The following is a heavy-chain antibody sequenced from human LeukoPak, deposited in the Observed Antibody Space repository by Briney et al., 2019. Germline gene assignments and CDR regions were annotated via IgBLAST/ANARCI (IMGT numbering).Heavy chain of an antibody. Sequence: ASVRVSCKASRYTFTGYYMHWVRQAPGQGLEWMGRINPNSGGTNYAQKFQGRVTMTRDTSISTAYMDLSRLTSGDTAVYYCASNLGYSNDNWGQGTLVTVSS. CDR1: RYTFTGYY. J-gene: IGHJ4*02. CDR2: INPNSGGT. V-gene: IGHV1-2*06. D-gene: IGHD6-13*01. CDR3: ASNLGYSNDN.